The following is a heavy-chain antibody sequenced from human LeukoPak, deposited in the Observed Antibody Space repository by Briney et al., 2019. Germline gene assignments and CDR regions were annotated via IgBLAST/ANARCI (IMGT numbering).Heavy chain of an antibody. V-gene: IGHV5-51*01. Sequence: GESLKISCKGSGYSFTSYWIGWVRQMPGKGLEWMGIIYPGDSDTRYSPSFQGQVTISADKSISTAYLQWSSLKASDTAMYYCARHVSTREYIKWFDPWGQGTLVTVSS. CDR2: IYPGDSDT. D-gene: IGHD6-6*01. CDR1: GYSFTSYW. J-gene: IGHJ5*02. CDR3: ARHVSTREYIKWFDP.